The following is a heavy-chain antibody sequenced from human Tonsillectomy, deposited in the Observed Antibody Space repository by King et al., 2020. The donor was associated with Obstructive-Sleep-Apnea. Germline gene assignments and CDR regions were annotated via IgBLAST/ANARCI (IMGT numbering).Heavy chain of an antibody. D-gene: IGHD6-19*01. CDR2: ISGRGGST. CDR3: AKDRGWYRLPFDY. Sequence: VQLVESGGGLGQPGGSLRLSCAASGFTFSTYAMSWVRQAPGKGLEWVSGISGRGGSTYYADSVKGRFTISRDNSKNTLYLQMNSLRAEDTAVYYCAKDRGWYRLPFDYWGQGTLVTVSS. CDR1: GFTFSTYA. V-gene: IGHV3-23*04. J-gene: IGHJ4*02.